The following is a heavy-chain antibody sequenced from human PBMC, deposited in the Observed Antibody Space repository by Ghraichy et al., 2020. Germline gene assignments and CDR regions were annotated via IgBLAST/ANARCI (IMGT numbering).Heavy chain of an antibody. CDR2: ISGAGYTT. CDR3: AKDRTMWFGELLDAFDM. Sequence: GGSLRLSCAASGFSFGSYAMSWVRQAPGKGLDWVSTISGAGYTTYYADSVKGRFTISRDNAKNTLYLQMTTLRAEDTAVYYCAKDRTMWFGELLDAFDMWGQGKKVTVSP. D-gene: IGHD3-10*01. J-gene: IGHJ3*02. V-gene: IGHV3-23*01. CDR1: GFSFGSYA.